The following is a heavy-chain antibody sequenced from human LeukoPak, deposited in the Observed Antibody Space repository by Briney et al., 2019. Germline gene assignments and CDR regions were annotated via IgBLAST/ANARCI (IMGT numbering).Heavy chain of an antibody. Sequence: SQTLSLTCTVSGGSISSGGYYWSWIRQPPGKGLEWIGYIYHSGSTYYNPSLKSRVTISVDRSKNQFSLKLSSVTAADTAVYYCARDQDEIVGAPSAFDIWGQGTMVTVSS. CDR3: ARDQDEIVGAPSAFDI. CDR1: GGSISSGGYY. J-gene: IGHJ3*02. CDR2: IYHSGST. D-gene: IGHD1-26*01. V-gene: IGHV4-30-2*01.